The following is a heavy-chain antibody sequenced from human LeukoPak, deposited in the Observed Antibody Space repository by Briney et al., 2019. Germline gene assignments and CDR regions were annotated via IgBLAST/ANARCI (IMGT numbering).Heavy chain of an antibody. CDR1: GFTFSSYS. Sequence: GGSLRLSCAASGFTFSSYSMNWVRQAPGKGLEWVSYISSSSSTIYYADSVKGRFTISRDNAKNSLYLQMNSLRAEDTAVYYCARDMLAVAGGRRKDFDYWGQGTLVTVSS. J-gene: IGHJ4*02. V-gene: IGHV3-48*04. CDR2: ISSSSSTI. D-gene: IGHD6-19*01. CDR3: ARDMLAVAGGRRKDFDY.